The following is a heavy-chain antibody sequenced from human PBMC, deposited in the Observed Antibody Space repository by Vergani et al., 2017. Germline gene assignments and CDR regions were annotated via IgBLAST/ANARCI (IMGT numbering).Heavy chain of an antibody. D-gene: IGHD2-21*01. CDR3: ARDGGEYDKDALDV. V-gene: IGHV4-39*07. J-gene: IGHJ3*01. Sequence: QVQLQESGPGLVKPSETLSLTCTVSNDSVSNTFYYWGWIRQTPGKGLEWIGSIYYSGSAYYNPSLESRVTMSVDTYKSQFSLKLSSVTAADTAVYYCARDGGEYDKDALDVWGQGTKVTVTS. CDR1: NDSVSNTFYY. CDR2: IYYSGSA.